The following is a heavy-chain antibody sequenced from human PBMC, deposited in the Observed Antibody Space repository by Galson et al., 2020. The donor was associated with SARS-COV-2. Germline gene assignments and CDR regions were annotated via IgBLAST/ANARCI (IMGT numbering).Heavy chain of an antibody. V-gene: IGHV4-34*01. Sequence: ETSETLSLTCAVYGESFSGFYWSWIRQSPGKGLEWIGEINHSGNTKYNSSLKSRVTISVDRSKNQISLKLTSVTAADTAVYYCARAPSRSYDFWSGVLKSDSWGQGTLVTVSS. CDR1: GESFSGFY. J-gene: IGHJ4*02. D-gene: IGHD3-3*01. CDR3: ARAPSRSYDFWSGVLKSDS. CDR2: INHSGNT.